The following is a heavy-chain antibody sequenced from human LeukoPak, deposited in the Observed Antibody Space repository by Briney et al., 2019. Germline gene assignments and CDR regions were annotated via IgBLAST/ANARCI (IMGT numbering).Heavy chain of an antibody. J-gene: IGHJ4*02. CDR2: ISYDGSNK. D-gene: IGHD3-22*01. CDR3: ARAEGGDTYYYDSSGYYYWL. Sequence: GGSLRLSCAASGFTFSSYGMHWVRQAPGKGLEWVAVISYDGSNKYYADSVKGRFTISRDNSKNTLYLQMNSLRAEDTAVYYCARAEGGDTYYYDSSGYYYWLWGQGTLVTVSS. CDR1: GFTFSSYG. V-gene: IGHV3-30*03.